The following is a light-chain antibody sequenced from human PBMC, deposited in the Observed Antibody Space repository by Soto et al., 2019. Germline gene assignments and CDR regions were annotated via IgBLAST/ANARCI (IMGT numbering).Light chain of an antibody. J-gene: IGLJ1*01. Sequence: QSVLPQPHPVSAAPGQRVTVSCTGGSSNIGAGYDVHWYQQLPGTAPKLLIYGNSNRPSGVPDRFSGSKSGTSASLAITGLQAEDEADYYCQSYDSSLSGYVFGTGTKVTVL. CDR3: QSYDSSLSGYV. CDR2: GNS. CDR1: SSNIGAGYD. V-gene: IGLV1-40*01.